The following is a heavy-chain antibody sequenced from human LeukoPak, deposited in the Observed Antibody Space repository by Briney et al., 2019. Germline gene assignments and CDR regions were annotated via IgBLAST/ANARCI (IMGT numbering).Heavy chain of an antibody. V-gene: IGHV4-39*07. J-gene: IGHJ5*02. D-gene: IGHD3-10*01. CDR2: ICYSGST. CDR3: ARGGARWFGEPYNWFDP. CDR1: GGSLSSSSYY. Sequence: PSETLSLTCSVSGGSLSSSSYYWGWIRQPPGTGLEWIGSICYSGSTYYNPSLKSRVTISVDTSKNQFSLKLSSVTAADTAVYYCARGGARWFGEPYNWFDPWGQGTLVTVSS.